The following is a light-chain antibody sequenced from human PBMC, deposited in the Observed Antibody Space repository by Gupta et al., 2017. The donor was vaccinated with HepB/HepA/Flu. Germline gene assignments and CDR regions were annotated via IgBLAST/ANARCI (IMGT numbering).Light chain of an antibody. V-gene: IGLV3-9*01. CDR1: AIGGRD. J-gene: IGLJ3*02. Sequence: SYELTQPTSASVSVGQPARILCEGKAIGGRDVHWYQHKPGQAPVVILYRHRSRPSVLPERLSGSNSGNTATLTISRAKDGDEADYYCQVWTSRRVFGGGTKLTVL. CDR3: QVWTSRRV. CDR2: RHR.